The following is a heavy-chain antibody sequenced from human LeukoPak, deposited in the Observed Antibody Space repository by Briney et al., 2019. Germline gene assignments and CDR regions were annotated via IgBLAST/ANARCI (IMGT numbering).Heavy chain of an antibody. CDR1: GYTFTGYY. D-gene: IGHD5-18*01. CDR2: INPNSGGT. CDR3: ARVDTARGFDP. J-gene: IGHJ5*02. Sequence: ASVKVSCKASGYTFTGYYMHWVRQAPGQGLEWMGWINPNSGGTNYAQKFQGRVTMTRDTSISTAYMELRSLRSDDTAVYYCARVDTARGFDPWGQGTLVTVSS. V-gene: IGHV1-2*02.